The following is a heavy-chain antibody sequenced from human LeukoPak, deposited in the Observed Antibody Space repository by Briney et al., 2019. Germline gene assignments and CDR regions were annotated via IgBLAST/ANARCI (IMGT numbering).Heavy chain of an antibody. CDR3: ARQSVGGSSFG. J-gene: IGHJ4*02. V-gene: IGHV4-38-2*01. CDR1: GYSISSGYY. D-gene: IGHD1-26*01. CDR2: IYHSGST. Sequence: SETLSLTCAVSGYSISSGYYWGWIRQPPGKGLEWIGSIYHSGSTYYNPSLKSRVTISVDTSKNQFSLKLSSVTAADTAVYYCARQSVGGSSFGWGQGTLVTVSS.